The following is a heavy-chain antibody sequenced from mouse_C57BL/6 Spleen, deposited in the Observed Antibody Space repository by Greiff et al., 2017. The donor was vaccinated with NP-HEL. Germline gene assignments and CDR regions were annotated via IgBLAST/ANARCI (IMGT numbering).Heavy chain of an antibody. CDR2: IHPNSGST. CDR1: GYTFTSYW. Sequence: QVQLQQPGAELVKPGASVKLSCKASGYTFTSYWMHWVKQRPGQGLEWIGMIHPNSGSTNYNEKFKSKATLTVDKSSSTAYMQLSSLTSEDSAVYYCARRLGYDYDEGFDYWGQGTTLTVSS. V-gene: IGHV1-64*01. J-gene: IGHJ2*01. CDR3: ARRLGYDYDEGFDY. D-gene: IGHD2-4*01.